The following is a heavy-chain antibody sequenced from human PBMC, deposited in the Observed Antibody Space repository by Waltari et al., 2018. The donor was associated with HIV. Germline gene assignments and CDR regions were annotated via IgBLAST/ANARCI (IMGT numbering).Heavy chain of an antibody. Sequence: QLQLQESGPALVKPSETLSLTCTVSTGYITQPYYWGWVRQFPGTGLEWIGSIYSNGVSHYAPSLKSRVALSVDMSKTQFSLTLTAVTAADTSRYFCVALRTVTGMIDKWGQGTLVTVS. CDR1: TGYITQPYY. CDR3: VALRTVTGMIDK. CDR2: IYSNGVS. V-gene: IGHV4-39*01. D-gene: IGHD6-19*01. J-gene: IGHJ4*02.